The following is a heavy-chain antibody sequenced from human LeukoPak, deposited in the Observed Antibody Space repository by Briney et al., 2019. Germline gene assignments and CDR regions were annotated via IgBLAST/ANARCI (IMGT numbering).Heavy chain of an antibody. CDR2: INPNNGGT. J-gene: IGHJ6*02. Sequence: GASVKVSCKASGYTFTGYYMHWVRQAPGQGLEWMGWINPNNGGTNYAQKFQGRVTMTRDTSISTAYMELSRLRSDDTAVYYCARGRSRYGMDVWGQGTTVTVSS. V-gene: IGHV1-2*02. CDR1: GYTFTGYY. CDR3: ARGRSRYGMDV.